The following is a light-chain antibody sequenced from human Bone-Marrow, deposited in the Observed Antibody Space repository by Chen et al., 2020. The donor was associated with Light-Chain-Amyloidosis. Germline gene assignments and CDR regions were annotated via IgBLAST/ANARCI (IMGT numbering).Light chain of an antibody. CDR1: DLPTKY. V-gene: IGLV3-25*03. Sequence: SYELTQPHSVSGSPGKTARITCSGDDLPTKYAYWYQQKPGQAPVLVIHRDTERPSGISERFSGSSSGTTATLTISGVQAEDEADYHCQSADSSGTYEVIFGGGTKLTVL. J-gene: IGLJ2*01. CDR3: QSADSSGTYEVI. CDR2: RDT.